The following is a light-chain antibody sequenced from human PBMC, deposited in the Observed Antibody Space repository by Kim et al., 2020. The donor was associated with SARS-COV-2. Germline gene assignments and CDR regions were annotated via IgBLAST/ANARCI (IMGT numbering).Light chain of an antibody. CDR1: NNNVGNQG. CDR3: SAWDSSLNVWV. CDR2: RNN. Sequence: LTQPPSVSKGLGQTATLTCTGNNNNVGNQGAAWLQQHQGHPPKLLSYRNNNRPSGISERFSASRSGDTASLTITGLQPEDETDYYCSAWDSSLNVWVFGGETQLTVL. V-gene: IGLV10-54*04. J-gene: IGLJ3*02.